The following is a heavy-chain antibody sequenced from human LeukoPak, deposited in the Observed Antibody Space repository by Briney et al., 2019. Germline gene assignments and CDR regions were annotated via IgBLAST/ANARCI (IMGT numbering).Heavy chain of an antibody. V-gene: IGHV3-49*03. CDR2: IRSKPYAGTT. CDR1: GFTFGDYA. J-gene: IGHJ4*02. CDR3: TRNIWCDY. D-gene: IGHD4/OR15-4a*01. Sequence: GGTLRLSCTASGFTFGDYAMSWFRQAPGKGLEWVGFIRSKPYAGTTQYAASVKGRFTISRDESKSIAYLQMHSLKTDDTAVYYCTRNIWCDYWGQGTLVTVSS.